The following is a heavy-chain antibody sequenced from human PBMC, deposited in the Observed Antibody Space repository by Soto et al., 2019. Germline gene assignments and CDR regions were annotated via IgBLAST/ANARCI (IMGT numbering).Heavy chain of an antibody. CDR2: ISYDGSNK. J-gene: IGHJ4*02. Sequence: GGSLRLSCAASGFTFSSYAMHWVRQAPGKGLEWVAGISYDGSNKYYADSVKGRFTISRDNSKNTLYLQMNSLRAKDTAVYYCARSPGSSGYPLFDYWGQGTLVTVSS. V-gene: IGHV3-30*04. CDR3: ARSPGSSGYPLFDY. D-gene: IGHD3-22*01. CDR1: GFTFSSYA.